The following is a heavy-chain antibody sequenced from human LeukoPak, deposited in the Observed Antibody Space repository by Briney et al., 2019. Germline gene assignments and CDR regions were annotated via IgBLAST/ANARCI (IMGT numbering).Heavy chain of an antibody. J-gene: IGHJ4*02. V-gene: IGHV3-7*01. D-gene: IGHD1-20*01. CDR3: ARLSGDITVFDL. Sequence: PGGSLRLSCAASGFSFSSYWMRWVRQAPGKGREWVASIQRDGSVRKYVDSVQGRFTFSRDNTKNSLYLQMNSLRADDTAVFYCARLSGDITVFDLWGQGTLVTVSS. CDR1: GFSFSSYW. CDR2: IQRDGSVR.